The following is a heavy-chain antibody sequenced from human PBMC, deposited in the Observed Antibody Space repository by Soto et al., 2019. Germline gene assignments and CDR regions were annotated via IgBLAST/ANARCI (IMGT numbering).Heavy chain of an antibody. J-gene: IGHJ6*02. CDR1: GFSLSTSGMC. D-gene: IGHD1-26*01. Sequence: SGSTLVNPTQTLTLTCTFSGFSLSTSGMCVSWIRQPPGKALEWLALIDWDDDKYYSTSLKTRLTISKDTSKNQVVLTMTNMDPVDTATYYCARNYRHGYYYGMDVWGQGTTVTVSS. CDR3: ARNYRHGYYYGMDV. V-gene: IGHV2-70*01. CDR2: IDWDDDK.